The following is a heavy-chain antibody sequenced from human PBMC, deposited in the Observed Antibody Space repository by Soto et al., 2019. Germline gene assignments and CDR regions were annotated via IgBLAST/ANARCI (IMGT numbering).Heavy chain of an antibody. J-gene: IGHJ4*02. CDR1: GFTFTTSG. V-gene: IGHV1-58*01. CDR2: IVVGSGDT. Sequence: SVKVSCKASGFTFTTSGVQWMRQARGQGIEWIGWIVVGSGDTNYAQKFQERVTITGDKSTSTAYMELSSLTSEDTAVYYCAAKYTGYDYGFFDFWGQGSQVTVSS. CDR3: AAKYTGYDYGFFDF. D-gene: IGHD5-12*01.